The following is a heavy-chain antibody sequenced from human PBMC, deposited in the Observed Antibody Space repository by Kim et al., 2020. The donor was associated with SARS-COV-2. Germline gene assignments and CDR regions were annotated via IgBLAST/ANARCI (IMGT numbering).Heavy chain of an antibody. CDR1: GGCFSGY. CDR3: ARGERSAPPGYYDYGLGG. V-gene: IGHV4-34*01. D-gene: IGHD2-15*01. J-gene: IGHJ6*01. Sequence: SETLSLTCAVYGGCFSGYCSGVRQPPAKGLQWIAEINHSGGTNYNPSLKGRISISLDNTNNHMSFHLRYVTAADTAMYYCARGERSAPPGYYDYGLGGWG. CDR2: INHSGGT.